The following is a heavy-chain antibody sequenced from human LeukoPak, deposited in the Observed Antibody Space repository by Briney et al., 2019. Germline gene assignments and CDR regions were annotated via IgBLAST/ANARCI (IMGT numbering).Heavy chain of an antibody. CDR2: ISYSSSTR. V-gene: IGHV3-48*02. CDR1: GFTFSSYN. D-gene: IGHD6-19*01. CDR3: ARVGSEWLVNDY. Sequence: GGSLRLSCTASGFTFSSYNMSWVRQAPGKGLEWVSYISYSSSTRYYADSVKGRFTISRDNAKNSLYLQINSPRDEDMAVYYCARVGSEWLVNDYWGQGALVTVSS. J-gene: IGHJ4*02.